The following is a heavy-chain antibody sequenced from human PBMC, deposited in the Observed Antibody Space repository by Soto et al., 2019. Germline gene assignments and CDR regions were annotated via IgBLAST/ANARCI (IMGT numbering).Heavy chain of an antibody. J-gene: IGHJ6*02. CDR3: ASRTYYDFWSGYYFDYYYYGMDV. D-gene: IGHD3-3*01. V-gene: IGHV1-69*13. CDR2: IIPIFGTA. Sequence: WASVKVSCKASGGTFSSYAISWVRQAPGQGLEWMGGIIPIFGTANYAQKFQGRVTTTADESTSTAYMELSSLRSEDTAVYYCASRTYYDFWSGYYFDYYYYGMDVWGQGTTVTVSS. CDR1: GGTFSSYA.